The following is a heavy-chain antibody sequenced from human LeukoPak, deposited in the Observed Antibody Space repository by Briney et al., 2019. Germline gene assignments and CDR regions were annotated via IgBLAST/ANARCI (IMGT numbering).Heavy chain of an antibody. CDR1: GASISSGRYY. Sequence: SETLSLTCNVSGASISSGRYYWSWIRQPAGKGLEWIGRIYSRGSTNYNPSLKSRVTMSVDTSKNQFSLKLNSVTAADTAVYYCATDGMVRGPDAWFDSWGQGTLVTVSS. CDR3: ATDGMVRGPDAWFDS. V-gene: IGHV4-61*02. CDR2: IYSRGST. J-gene: IGHJ5*01. D-gene: IGHD3-10*01.